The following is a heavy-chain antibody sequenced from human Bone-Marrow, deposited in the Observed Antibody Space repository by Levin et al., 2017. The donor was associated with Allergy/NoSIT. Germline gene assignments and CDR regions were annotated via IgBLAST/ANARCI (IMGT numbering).Heavy chain of an antibody. CDR2: IYYSGST. D-gene: IGHD6-13*01. CDR1: GGSVSSNSYW. CDR3: VRGGFSSSWYLGGDP. J-gene: IGHJ5*02. V-gene: IGHV4-39*01. Sequence: SQTLSLTCTVSGGSVSSNSYWWGWIRQPPGKGLEWIGTIYYSGSTDYNPSLESRVTLSIDTSKSQFSLNLNVVTAADTAVYYCVRGGFSSSWYLGGDPWGQGTLVTVSS.